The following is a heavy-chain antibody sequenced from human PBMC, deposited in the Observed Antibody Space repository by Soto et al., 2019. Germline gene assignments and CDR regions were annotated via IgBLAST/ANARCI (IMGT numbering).Heavy chain of an antibody. CDR1: GFTFSSYG. J-gene: IGHJ4*02. D-gene: IGHD3-22*01. V-gene: IGHV3-21*01. CDR3: ARKEGPGYYDSSGYFDY. Sequence: GGSLRLSCAASGFTFSSYGMHWGRQAPGKGLEWVSSSSSSSSYIYYADSVKGRFTIARDNAKNSLYLQMNSLRAEDTAVYYCARKEGPGYYDSSGYFDYWGQGTLVTVSS. CDR2: SSSSSSYI.